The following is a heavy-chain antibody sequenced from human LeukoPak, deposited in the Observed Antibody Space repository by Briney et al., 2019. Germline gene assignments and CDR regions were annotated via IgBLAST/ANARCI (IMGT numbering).Heavy chain of an antibody. V-gene: IGHV4-34*01. J-gene: IGHJ4*02. CDR3: ARIEGYCSSASCYTWDYFDY. D-gene: IGHD2-2*02. CDR2: INHSGST. CDR1: NGSFSGHY. Sequence: PSETLSLTCAVYNGSFSGHYWSWIRQPPGKGLEWIGEINHSGSTNYNPSLKSRVTISVGTSKNQFSLNLRSVTAADTAVYYCARIEGYCSSASCYTWDYFDYWGQGTLVTVSS.